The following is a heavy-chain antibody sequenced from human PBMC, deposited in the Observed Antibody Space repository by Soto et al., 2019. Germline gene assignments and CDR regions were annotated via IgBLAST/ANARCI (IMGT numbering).Heavy chain of an antibody. CDR3: ARWVEVSLDYFDA. CDR2: MHHSGRT. D-gene: IGHD2-15*01. CDR1: GAYMRNDYYY. J-gene: IGHJ4*02. Sequence: SETLSLTCTVSGAYMRNDYYYWSWVRQNPGKDLEWIGHMHHSGRTHYNPSLKSRVAISVDTSKNQFSLYLNSVTAADTAVYYCARWVEVSLDYFDAWGQGTPVT. V-gene: IGHV4-31*03.